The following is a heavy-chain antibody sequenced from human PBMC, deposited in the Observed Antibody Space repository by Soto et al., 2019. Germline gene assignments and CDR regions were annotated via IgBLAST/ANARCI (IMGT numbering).Heavy chain of an antibody. CDR1: GYTLTESS. CDR3: ATDLRLRDGLWSY. CDR2: FDPEDGET. Sequence: AVKASCKVSGYTLTESSMQWVRPAPGKGLEWMGGFDPEDGETIYAQKFQGRVTMTEDTSTDTAYMELSSLRSEDTAVYYCATDLRLRDGLWSYWGQGTLVXVSS. V-gene: IGHV1-24*01. D-gene: IGHD4-17*01. J-gene: IGHJ4*02.